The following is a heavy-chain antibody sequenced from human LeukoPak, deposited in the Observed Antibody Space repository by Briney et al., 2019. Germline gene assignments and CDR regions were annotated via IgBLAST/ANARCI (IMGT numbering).Heavy chain of an antibody. Sequence: GGSLRLSCAASGFTFSSYSMNWVRQAPGKELEWVSSISSSSSYIYYADSVKGRFTISRDNAKNSLYLQMNSLRAEDTAVYYCARDRNRGTDYWGQGTLVTVSS. CDR1: GFTFSSYS. CDR2: ISSSSSYI. V-gene: IGHV3-21*01. J-gene: IGHJ4*02. D-gene: IGHD3-16*01. CDR3: ARDRNRGTDY.